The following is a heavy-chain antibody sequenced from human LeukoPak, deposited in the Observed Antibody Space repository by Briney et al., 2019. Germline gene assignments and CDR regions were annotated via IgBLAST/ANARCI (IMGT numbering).Heavy chain of an antibody. CDR2: IYYSGST. CDR3: ARHGTYCSTTTTCRTHFDY. J-gene: IGHJ4*02. Sequence: SETLSLTCTVSGGSISSYYWSWIRQPPGKGLEWIGYIYYSGSTSYNPSLKSRVTISVDTSKNQFSLKLSSVTAADTAVYYCARHGTYCSTTTTCRTHFDYWGQGTLVTVSS. V-gene: IGHV4-59*08. CDR1: GGSISSYY. D-gene: IGHD2/OR15-2a*01.